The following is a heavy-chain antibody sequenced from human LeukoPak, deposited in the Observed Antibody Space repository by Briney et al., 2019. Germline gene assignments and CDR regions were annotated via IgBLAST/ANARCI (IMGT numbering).Heavy chain of an antibody. CDR1: RFTFRKYW. CDR3: LTILEATIDAFDI. CDR2: INPDDEST. V-gene: IGHV3-74*01. D-gene: IGHD1-26*01. J-gene: IGHJ3*02. Sequence: GGSLRLSCVASRFTFRKYWLHWVRQAPGKGLEWVSRINPDDESTSYADSVRGRFTISRDNAKNTLYLQMNSLRAEDTAVYYCLTILEATIDAFDIWGQGTMVTVSS.